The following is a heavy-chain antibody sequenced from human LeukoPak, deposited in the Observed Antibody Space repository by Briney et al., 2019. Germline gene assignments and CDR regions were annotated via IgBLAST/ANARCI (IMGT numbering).Heavy chain of an antibody. Sequence: PGGSLRLSCAASGFIFSNYNMNWVRQAPGKGLEWVSSISSGSSYIYYADSLKGRFTISRDNAKNSLYLQMNSLRTEDTAVYYCASFSGSYSDYWGQETLVIVSS. D-gene: IGHD1-26*01. CDR2: ISSGSSYI. J-gene: IGHJ4*02. CDR1: GFIFSNYN. V-gene: IGHV3-21*01. CDR3: ASFSGSYSDY.